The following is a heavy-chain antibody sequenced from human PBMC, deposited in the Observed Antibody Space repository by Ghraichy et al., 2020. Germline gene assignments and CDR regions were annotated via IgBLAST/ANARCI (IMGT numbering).Heavy chain of an antibody. CDR2: INHSGNT. J-gene: IGHJ4*02. CDR1: GGSLGGYY. D-gene: IGHD3-3*02. Sequence: SETLSLTCAVFGGSLGGYYWSWIRQPPGKGLEWIGEINHSGNTNYNPSLKSRVTISVDTSKNQFSLKVKSVTAADTAVYYCLSLYFDYWGPGTLVTVSS. CDR3: LSLYFDY. V-gene: IGHV4-34*03.